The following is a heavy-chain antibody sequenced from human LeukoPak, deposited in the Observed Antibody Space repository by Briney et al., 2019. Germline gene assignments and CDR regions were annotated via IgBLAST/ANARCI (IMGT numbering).Heavy chain of an antibody. CDR3: ARGASVVAGTDNAFDI. CDR1: GFTFSSYS. J-gene: IGHJ3*02. V-gene: IGHV3-21*01. Sequence: GGSLRLSCAASGFTFSSYSMNWVRQAPGKGLEWVASISSSSSYIYYADSVKGRFTISRDNAKNSLYLQMNSLRAEDTAVYYCARGASVVAGTDNAFDIWGQGTMVTVSS. D-gene: IGHD6-19*01. CDR2: ISSSSSYI.